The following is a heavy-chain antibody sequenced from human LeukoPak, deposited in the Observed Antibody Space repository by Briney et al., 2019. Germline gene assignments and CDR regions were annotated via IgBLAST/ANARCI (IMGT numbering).Heavy chain of an antibody. Sequence: GESLKISCKGSGYSFTSYWIGWVRQMPGKGLEWMGIIYPGDSDTRYSPSFQGQVTISADKSISTAYLQWSSLKASDTAMYYCARHRYCSSTSCYGRYYYMDVWGKGTTVTVSS. CDR2: IYPGDSDT. J-gene: IGHJ6*03. D-gene: IGHD2-2*01. CDR3: ARHRYCSSTSCYGRYYYMDV. V-gene: IGHV5-51*01. CDR1: GYSFTSYW.